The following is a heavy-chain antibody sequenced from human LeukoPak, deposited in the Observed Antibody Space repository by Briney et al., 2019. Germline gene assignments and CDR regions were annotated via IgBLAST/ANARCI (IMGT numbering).Heavy chain of an antibody. CDR2: ISGSGSTK. CDR1: GFTFSDYY. V-gene: IGHV3-11*01. J-gene: IGHJ6*02. Sequence: GGSLRLSCAVSGFTFSDYYMSWIRQARGKGLEWISFISGSGSTKYYADSVKGRFTISRDNAKNSLYLQMNSLRAEDTAVYYCARDLYYGSGTPMQYGMDVWGQGTTVTVSS. CDR3: ARDLYYGSGTPMQYGMDV. D-gene: IGHD3-10*01.